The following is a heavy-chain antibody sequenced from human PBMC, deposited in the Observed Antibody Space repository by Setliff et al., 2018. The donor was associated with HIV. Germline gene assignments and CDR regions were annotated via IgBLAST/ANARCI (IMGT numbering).Heavy chain of an antibody. CDR2: INPKTGTP. CDR1: GYTFTSYA. D-gene: IGHD1-26*01. J-gene: IGHJ5*02. CDR3: ARESDDGNFLGWFDP. Sequence: ASVKVSCKASGYTFTSYAINWVRQAPGQGLECMGWINPKTGTPRYAQAFRGRFVISSDTSVTTSYLQINSLKAEDTAVYYCARESDDGNFLGWFDPWGQGTLVTVSS. V-gene: IGHV7-4-1*02.